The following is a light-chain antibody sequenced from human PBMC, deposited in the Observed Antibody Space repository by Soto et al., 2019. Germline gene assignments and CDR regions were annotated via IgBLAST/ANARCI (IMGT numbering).Light chain of an antibody. CDR2: DAS. CDR1: QSISSW. CDR3: QQYNSYPWT. V-gene: IGKV1-5*01. Sequence: DIQMTQSPCTLSASVGGRVTITCLASQSISSWLAWYQQKPGKAPKLLIYDASSLESGVPSRFSGSGSGTEFTLTISSLQPDDFATYYCQQYNSYPWTFGQGTKVDIK. J-gene: IGKJ1*01.